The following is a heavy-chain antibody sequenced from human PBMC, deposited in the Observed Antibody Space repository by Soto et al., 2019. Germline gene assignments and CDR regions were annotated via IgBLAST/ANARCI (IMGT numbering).Heavy chain of an antibody. CDR2: ISYDGSNK. CDR3: ARESIVVVVAATRATPLNGDNRMDV. Sequence: PGGSLRLSCAASGFTFSSYAMHWFRQAPGKGLEWVAVISYDGSNKYYADSVKGRFTISRDNSKNTLYLQMNSLRAEDTAVYYCARESIVVVVAATRATPLNGDNRMDVWGQGTTVTVSS. D-gene: IGHD2-15*01. J-gene: IGHJ6*02. V-gene: IGHV3-30-3*01. CDR1: GFTFSSYA.